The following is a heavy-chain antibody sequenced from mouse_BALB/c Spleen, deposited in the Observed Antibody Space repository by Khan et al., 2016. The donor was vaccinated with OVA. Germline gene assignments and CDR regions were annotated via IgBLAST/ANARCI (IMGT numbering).Heavy chain of an antibody. Sequence: QVQLMQSGPGLLQPSQSLSITCTVSGFSLTTYGVHWVRQSPGKGLEWLGLIWRGGNTDYNAAFNSRLSITTDNSKSQVFFKMNSLQADDTAIYYWARTSYMYDFTYWGQGTLVTVSA. J-gene: IGHJ3*01. V-gene: IGHV2-4-1*01. CDR1: GFSLTTYG. CDR3: ARTSYMYDFTY. D-gene: IGHD2-14*01. CDR2: IWRGGNT.